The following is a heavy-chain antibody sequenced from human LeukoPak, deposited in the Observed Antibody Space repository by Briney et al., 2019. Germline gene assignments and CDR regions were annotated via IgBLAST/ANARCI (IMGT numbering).Heavy chain of an antibody. J-gene: IGHJ4*02. D-gene: IGHD3-3*01. CDR2: ISYDGSNK. V-gene: IGHV3-30-3*01. Sequence: GRSLRLSCAASGFTFSSYAMHWVRQAPGKGLEWVAVISYDGSNKYYADSVKGRFTISRDNSKNTLYLQMNSLRAEDTAVYYCARGPITIFGVGPSDYWGQGTLVTVSS. CDR1: GFTFSSYA. CDR3: ARGPITIFGVGPSDY.